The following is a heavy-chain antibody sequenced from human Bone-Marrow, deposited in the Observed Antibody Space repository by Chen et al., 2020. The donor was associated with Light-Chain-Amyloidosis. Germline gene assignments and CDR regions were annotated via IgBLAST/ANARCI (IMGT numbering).Heavy chain of an antibody. CDR3: ATEFGITGLGAAY. CDR1: GYTFNDSY. D-gene: IGHD1-20*01. CDR2: VDPEDGKT. V-gene: IGHV1-69-2*01. J-gene: IGHJ4*02. Sequence: EVQLAQSGPEVKPTGATVKISCKVSGYTFNDSYFHWVQQAPGQGLEWVGFVDPEDGKTVYAEKFQGRVTITADTSTATVYMQLSSLRSADTAVYYCATEFGITGLGAAYWGQGTLVTVSS.